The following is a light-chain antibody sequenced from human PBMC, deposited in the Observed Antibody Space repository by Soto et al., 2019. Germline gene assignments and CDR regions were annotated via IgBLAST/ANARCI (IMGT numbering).Light chain of an antibody. CDR1: ENVNIN. V-gene: IGKV3-15*01. J-gene: IGKJ1*01. Sequence: VMTQSPATLSVSPGERATLSCRARENVNINVAGWYQQKPGQTPRLIIFGAYTRASGIPGRFSGSGSGTEFTLAISSLQSEDFAVYYCQQYDDWPSFGQGTKVDIK. CDR3: QQYDDWPS. CDR2: GAY.